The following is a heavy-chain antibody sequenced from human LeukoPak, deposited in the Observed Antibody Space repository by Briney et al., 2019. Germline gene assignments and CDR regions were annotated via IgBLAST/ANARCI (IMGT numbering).Heavy chain of an antibody. J-gene: IGHJ4*02. D-gene: IGHD2-8*01. V-gene: IGHV4-39*01. CDR2: IYYSGST. Sequence: PSETLSLTCTVSGGSISSSSYYWGWIRQPPGKGLEWIGSIYYSGSTYYNPSLKSRVTISVDTSKNQFSLKLSSVTAADTAVYYCAILVYCTNGVCSTYYFDYWGQGTLVTVSS. CDR3: AILVYCTNGVCSTYYFDY. CDR1: GGSISSSSYY.